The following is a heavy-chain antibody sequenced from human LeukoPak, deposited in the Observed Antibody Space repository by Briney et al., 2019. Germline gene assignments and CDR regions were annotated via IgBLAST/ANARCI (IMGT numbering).Heavy chain of an antibody. CDR2: ISWNSGSI. D-gene: IGHD1-26*01. V-gene: IGHV3-9*01. Sequence: GGSLRLSCAASGFTFDDYAMHWVRQAPGKGLEWVSGISWNSGSIGYADSVKGRFTISRDNAKNSLYLQMNSLRAEDTALYYCAKNMRLSSGSDSDSAFDIWGQGKMVTVSS. J-gene: IGHJ3*02. CDR3: AKNMRLSSGSDSDSAFDI. CDR1: GFTFDDYA.